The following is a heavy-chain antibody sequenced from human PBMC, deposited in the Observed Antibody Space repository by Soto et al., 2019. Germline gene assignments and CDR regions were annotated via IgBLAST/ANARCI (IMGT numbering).Heavy chain of an antibody. CDR2: IYSGGSA. D-gene: IGHD6-13*01. CDR1: GFTVSGNY. J-gene: IGHJ3*02. CDR3: ASRSDRAAAHTGAFDI. V-gene: IGHV3-53*01. Sequence: PGGSLRLSCAASGFTVSGNYMSWIRQAPGKGLEWVAVIYSGGSAYYAASVKGRFTISGDNSKKTFYLQMNSLRAEDTAVYYCASRSDRAAAHTGAFDIWGQGTMVTVSS.